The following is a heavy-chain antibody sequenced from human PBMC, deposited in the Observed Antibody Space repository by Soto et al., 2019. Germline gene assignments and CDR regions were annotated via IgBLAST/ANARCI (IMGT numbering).Heavy chain of an antibody. CDR2: ISAHNDNT. CDR3: ARVRDFWSGHPFDY. CDR1: GYTFTSYG. D-gene: IGHD3-3*01. J-gene: IGHJ4*02. Sequence: ASVKVSCKASGYTFTSYGISWVRQAPGQGLEWMGWISAHNDNTNYAQKLQGRVTVTTDTSTSTAYMELRSLRSDDTAVYYCARVRDFWSGHPFDYWGQGTLVTVSS. V-gene: IGHV1-18*01.